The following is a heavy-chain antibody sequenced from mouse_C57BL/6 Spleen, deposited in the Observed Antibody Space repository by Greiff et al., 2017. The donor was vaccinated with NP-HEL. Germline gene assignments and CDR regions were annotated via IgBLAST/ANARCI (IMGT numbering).Heavy chain of an antibody. CDR1: GFSFNTYA. CDR3: VRGALTFDY. Sequence: EVQVVESGGGLVQPKGSLTLSCAASGFSFNTYAMNWVRQAPGKGLEWVARIRSKSNNYATYYADSVKDRFTISRDDSESMLYLQMNNLKTEDTAMYYCVRGALTFDYWGQGTTLTVSS. J-gene: IGHJ2*01. CDR2: IRSKSNNYAT. D-gene: IGHD3-1*01. V-gene: IGHV10-1*01.